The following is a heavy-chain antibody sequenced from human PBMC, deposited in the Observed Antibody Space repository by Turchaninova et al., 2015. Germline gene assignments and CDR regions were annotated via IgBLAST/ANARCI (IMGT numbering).Heavy chain of an antibody. D-gene: IGHD1-7*01. CDR2: IKQDGREK. CDR1: GFTFSSHW. V-gene: IGHV3-7*01. J-gene: IGHJ4*02. CDR3: VRGNWNL. Sequence: EVQLAESGGGLVQPGGSLRLSCAASGFTFSSHWMSWVRQAPGKGLEWVANIKQDGREKTCVDCVKGRFTISRGNAKNSLYLQMNSLIAEDTAVYYCVRGNWNLWGQGTLVTVSS.